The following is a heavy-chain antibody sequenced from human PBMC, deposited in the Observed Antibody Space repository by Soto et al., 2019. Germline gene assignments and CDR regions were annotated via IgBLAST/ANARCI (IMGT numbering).Heavy chain of an antibody. Sequence: PSETLSLTCTVSGGSISSYYWSWIRQPPGKGLERIGYIYYSGSTNYNPSLKSRVTISVDTSKNQFSLKLSSVTAADTAVYYCARELHREGGLGYCCCGSGYDPHNCFDPWGQGTLVTVSS. CDR3: ARELHREGGLGYCCCGSGYDPHNCFDP. D-gene: IGHD2-15*01. CDR1: GGSISSYY. CDR2: IYYSGST. J-gene: IGHJ5*02. V-gene: IGHV4-59*01.